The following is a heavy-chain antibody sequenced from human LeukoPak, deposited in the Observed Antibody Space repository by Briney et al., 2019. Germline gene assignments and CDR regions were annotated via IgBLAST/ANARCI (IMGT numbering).Heavy chain of an antibody. D-gene: IGHD2-2*02. J-gene: IGHJ5*02. CDR3: ARELIRAGYCSSTSCYTSINWFDP. CDR1: GGTFSSYA. CDR2: IIPIFGTA. V-gene: IGHV1-69*05. Sequence: GASVKVSCKASGGTFSSYAISWVRQAPGQGLEWMGGIIPIFGTANYAQKFQGRVTITTDESTSTGYMELSSLRSEDTAVYYCARELIRAGYCSSTSCYTSINWFDPWGQGTLVTVSS.